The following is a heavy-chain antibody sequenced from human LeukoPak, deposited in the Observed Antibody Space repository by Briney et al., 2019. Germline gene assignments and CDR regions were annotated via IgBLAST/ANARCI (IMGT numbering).Heavy chain of an antibody. CDR3: ARAMTYYDFWSGFDY. D-gene: IGHD3-3*01. CDR2: IRYDGSNK. J-gene: IGHJ4*02. CDR1: GFTFSTYG. Sequence: GGSLRLSCAASGFTFSTYGIHWVRQAPGKGLEWVAFIRYDGSNKYYTDSVKGRFTISRDNSWNTLYLQMSSLRAEDTAVYYCARAMTYYDFWSGFDYWGQGTLVTVSS. V-gene: IGHV3-30*02.